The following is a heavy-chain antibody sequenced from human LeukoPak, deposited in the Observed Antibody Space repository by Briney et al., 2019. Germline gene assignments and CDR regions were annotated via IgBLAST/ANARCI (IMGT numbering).Heavy chain of an antibody. CDR2: INHSGSA. D-gene: IGHD3-16*02. V-gene: IGHV4-34*01. J-gene: IGHJ4*02. CDR3: ARSGDDYVWGSYRYCDY. Sequence: SETLSLTCAVYGGSFSGYYWSWIRQPPGKGLEWIGEINHSGSANYNPSLKSRVTISLDTSKNQLSLKLSSVTAADTAVYYCARSGDDYVWGSYRYCDYWGQGTLATVSS. CDR1: GGSFSGYY.